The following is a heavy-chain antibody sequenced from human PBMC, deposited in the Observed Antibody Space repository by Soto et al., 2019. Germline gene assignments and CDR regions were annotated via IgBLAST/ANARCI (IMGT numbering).Heavy chain of an antibody. CDR3: ARELGGKTVHY. Sequence: QVQLVQSGAEVKKPGASVKVSCKASGYTFTSYGISWVRQAPGQGLEWMGWISGYNGNTKSAQKLQGRVTMTTDTSTSTLSMELASRRSDDTLVSCRARELGGKTVHYWGQGPLGTVSS. J-gene: IGHJ4*02. CDR2: ISGYNGNT. D-gene: IGHD1-26*01. V-gene: IGHV1-18*01. CDR1: GYTFTSYG.